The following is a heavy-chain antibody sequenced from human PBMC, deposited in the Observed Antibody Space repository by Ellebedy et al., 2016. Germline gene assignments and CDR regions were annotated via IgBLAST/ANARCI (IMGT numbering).Heavy chain of an antibody. Sequence: GGSLRLSCAASGFTVSSNYMNWVRQAPGKGLEWVGRIKSKTDGGAADYAAPVKGRFTISRDDSKNTLYLQMNSLKTEDTAVYFCTTVYRYNYDSVWGQGTLVTVSS. CDR1: GFTVSSNY. J-gene: IGHJ4*02. CDR3: TTVYRYNYDSV. CDR2: IKSKTDGGAA. D-gene: IGHD5-18*01. V-gene: IGHV3-15*01.